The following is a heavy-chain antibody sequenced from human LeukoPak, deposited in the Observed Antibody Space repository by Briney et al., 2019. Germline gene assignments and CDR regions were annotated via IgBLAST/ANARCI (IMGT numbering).Heavy chain of an antibody. D-gene: IGHD3-10*02. J-gene: IGHJ6*02. Sequence: SETLSLTCTVSGGSISSYYWSWLRQPPGKGLEWIGYIYYSGSTNYNPSLKSRVTISVDTSKNQFSLKLSSVTAADTAVYYCARIDRYYDIRGPYGMDVWGQGTTVTVSS. CDR1: GGSISSYY. V-gene: IGHV4-59*08. CDR3: ARIDRYYDIRGPYGMDV. CDR2: IYYSGST.